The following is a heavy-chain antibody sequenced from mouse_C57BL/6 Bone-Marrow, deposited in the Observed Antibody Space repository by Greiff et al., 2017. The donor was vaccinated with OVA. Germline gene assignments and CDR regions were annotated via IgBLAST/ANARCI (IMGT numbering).Heavy chain of an antibody. Sequence: EVKLLESGPGLVKPSQSLSLTCSVTGYSITSGYYWNWIRQFPGNKLEWMGYISYDGSNNYNPSLKNRISITRDTSKNQFFLKLNSVTTEDTATYYCARVSGLVYWGQGTTLTVSS. D-gene: IGHD3-1*01. CDR2: ISYDGSN. V-gene: IGHV3-6*01. CDR1: GYSITSGYY. CDR3: ARVSGLVY. J-gene: IGHJ2*01.